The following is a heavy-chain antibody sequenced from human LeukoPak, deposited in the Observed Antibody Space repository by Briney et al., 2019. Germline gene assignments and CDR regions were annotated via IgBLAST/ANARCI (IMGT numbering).Heavy chain of an antibody. D-gene: IGHD3-10*01. CDR1: GGTFSSYA. J-gene: IGHJ5*02. V-gene: IGHV1-69*13. CDR3: ARDSGDYYGSGSLPWFDP. Sequence: SVKVSCKASGGTFSSYAISWVRQAPGQGLEWMGGIIPIFGTANYAQKFQGRVTITADESTSTAYMELSSLRSEDTAVYCCARDSGDYYGSGSLPWFDPWGQGTLVTVSS. CDR2: IIPIFGTA.